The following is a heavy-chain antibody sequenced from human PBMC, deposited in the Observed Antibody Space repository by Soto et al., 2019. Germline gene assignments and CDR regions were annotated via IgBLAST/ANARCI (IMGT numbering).Heavy chain of an antibody. V-gene: IGHV1-46*01. J-gene: IGHJ4*02. Sequence: ASVKVSCKASGYTFTSYFMHWVRQAPGQGLEWMGIINPSGGTTSYAQRFQGRVTMTRDTSTSTVYMGLSSLRSEDTAGYYCARGLTTVTSDYFDYWGQGTQVTVSS. CDR1: GYTFTSYF. CDR2: INPSGGTT. D-gene: IGHD4-4*01. CDR3: ARGLTTVTSDYFDY.